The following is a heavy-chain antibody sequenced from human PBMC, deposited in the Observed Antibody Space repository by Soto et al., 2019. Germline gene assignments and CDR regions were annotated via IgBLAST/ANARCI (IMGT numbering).Heavy chain of an antibody. CDR3: AHIVVAGLGYYFDY. D-gene: IGHD6-19*01. CDR1: GFSLSSTRMA. Sequence: QITLKESGPTLVQPTQTLTLTCTFSGFSLSSTRMAVGWIRQPPGKALEWLALIYWDDDKRYSPFLKSRLTIIKDTSKNQVVLTMSNMDPVDTARYYCAHIVVAGLGYYFDYWGQGTLVTVSS. CDR2: IYWDDDK. V-gene: IGHV2-5*02. J-gene: IGHJ4*02.